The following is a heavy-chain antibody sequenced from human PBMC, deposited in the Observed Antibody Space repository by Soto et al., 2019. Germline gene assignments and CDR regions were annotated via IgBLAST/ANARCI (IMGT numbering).Heavy chain of an antibody. J-gene: IGHJ6*02. V-gene: IGHV1-2*02. Sequence: QVQLVQSGAEVKKPGASVKVSCKASGYTFTDYHVHWVRQAPGQGLEWMGWINPYNGATNYAQKFPGRVSLTRDTSISTAHLELNSLQTDDTAMYYCATTSGQYSRAWQKLDVWGQGTTVTVSS. CDR1: GYTFTDYH. D-gene: IGHD6-19*01. CDR3: ATTSGQYSRAWQKLDV. CDR2: INPYNGAT.